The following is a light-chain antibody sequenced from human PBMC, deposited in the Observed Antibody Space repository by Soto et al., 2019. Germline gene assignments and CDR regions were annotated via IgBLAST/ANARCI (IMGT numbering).Light chain of an antibody. CDR2: GNT. J-gene: IGLJ3*02. V-gene: IGLV1-40*01. Sequence: QSVLTQPPSVSGAPGQRVTISCTGSSSDIGAGSDVHWYQHLPGTAPKLLIYGNTNRPSGVPDRFSGSKSGTSASLAITGLQAEDEADYYCQSYDSSLSALFGGGTKLTVL. CDR1: SSDIGAGSD. CDR3: QSYDSSLSAL.